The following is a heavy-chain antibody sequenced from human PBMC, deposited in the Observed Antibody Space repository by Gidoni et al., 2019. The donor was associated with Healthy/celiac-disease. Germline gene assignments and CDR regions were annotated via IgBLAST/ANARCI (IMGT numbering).Heavy chain of an antibody. CDR2: IYYSGRT. CDR3: ARKGGNSGWFDP. D-gene: IGHD2-21*02. J-gene: IGHJ5*02. Sequence: QVQLLKSSPGLVKASQSLSLTCTVSRGYISSGGYYWSWTGQHPGKGLEWIGCIYYSGRTYYNPSLKSRVTISVDTSKNQFSLKLSSVTAADTAVYYCARKGGNSGWFDPWGQGTLVTVSS. CDR1: RGYISSGGYY. V-gene: IGHV4-31*03.